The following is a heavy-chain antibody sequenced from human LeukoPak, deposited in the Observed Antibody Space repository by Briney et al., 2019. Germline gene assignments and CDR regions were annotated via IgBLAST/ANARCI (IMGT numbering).Heavy chain of an antibody. D-gene: IGHD2/OR15-2a*01. CDR1: GGSISSYY. Sequence: SETLSLTCTVSGGSISSYYWSWIRQPPGKGLEWIGYIYYSGSTNYNPSLKSRVTISVDTSKNQFSLKLSSVTAADTAVYYCARANGRVLLDYWGQGTLVTVSS. V-gene: IGHV4-59*01. J-gene: IGHJ4*02. CDR3: ARANGRVLLDY. CDR2: IYYSGST.